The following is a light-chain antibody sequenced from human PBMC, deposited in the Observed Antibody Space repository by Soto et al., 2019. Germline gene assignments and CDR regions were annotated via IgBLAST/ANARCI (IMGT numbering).Light chain of an antibody. J-gene: IGKJ2*01. CDR1: QDISNY. Sequence: DIQMTQSPSSLSASVGDRVTITCRASQDISNYLAWYQQKPGEVPKLLIYAASPLQKGVQSRFSGGGSGTLFTLTISSLQPDDVATYYCQKYNSAPKTFGRGTRLEIK. V-gene: IGKV1-27*01. CDR3: QKYNSAPKT. CDR2: AAS.